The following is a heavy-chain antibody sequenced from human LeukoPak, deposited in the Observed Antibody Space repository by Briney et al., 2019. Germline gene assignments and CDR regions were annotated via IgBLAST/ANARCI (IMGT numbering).Heavy chain of an antibody. J-gene: IGHJ3*02. V-gene: IGHV4-34*01. D-gene: IGHD2-21*01. CDR2: INHSGST. CDR3: AREGLVRTFDI. Sequence: PSETLSLTCAVYGGSFSGYHWSWIRQPPGKGLEWIGEINHSGSTNYNPSLKSRVTISVDTSKNQFSLKLSSVTAADTAVYYCAREGLVRTFDIWGQGTMVTVSS. CDR1: GGSFSGYH.